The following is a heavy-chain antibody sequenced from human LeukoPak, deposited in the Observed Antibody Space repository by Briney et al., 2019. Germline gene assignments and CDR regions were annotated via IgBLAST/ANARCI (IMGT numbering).Heavy chain of an antibody. D-gene: IGHD4-17*01. Sequence: GGSLSLSCAASGFSFNHYGMHWFRQAPGKGLEWVASISYHTTDKFYADSVKGRFTISRDNSLDTLYLQMNSLRVEDTAIYYCAKPTTETTSYFFDYWGQGTLVTVSS. V-gene: IGHV3-30*18. CDR3: AKPTTETTSYFFDY. CDR1: GFSFNHYG. J-gene: IGHJ4*02. CDR2: ISYHTTDK.